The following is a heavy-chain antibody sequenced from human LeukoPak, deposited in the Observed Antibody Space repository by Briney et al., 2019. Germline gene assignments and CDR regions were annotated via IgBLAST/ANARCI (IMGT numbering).Heavy chain of an antibody. D-gene: IGHD3-22*01. V-gene: IGHV4-34*01. CDR2: INHSGST. Sequence: SETLSLTCAVYGGSFSGYYWSWIRQPPGKGLEWIGEINHSGSTNYNPSLKSRVTISVDTSKNQFSLKLSSVTAADTAVYYCARDFTYYYDSSGYPEAFDIWGQGTMVTVSS. J-gene: IGHJ3*02. CDR1: GGSFSGYY. CDR3: ARDFTYYYDSSGYPEAFDI.